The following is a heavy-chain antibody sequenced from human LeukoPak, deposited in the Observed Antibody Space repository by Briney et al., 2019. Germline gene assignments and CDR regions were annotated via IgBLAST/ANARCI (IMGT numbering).Heavy chain of an antibody. V-gene: IGHV3-23*01. Sequence: GGSLRLSCAASESTFSSYAMSWVRQAPGKGLEWVSAISGNGGSTYYADSVKGRFTISRDNSKNTLYLQMNSLRAGDTAIYYCTKDRISGTTSPNWFDPWGQGTLVTVSS. J-gene: IGHJ5*02. CDR2: ISGNGGST. CDR3: TKDRISGTTSPNWFDP. CDR1: ESTFSSYA. D-gene: IGHD1-7*01.